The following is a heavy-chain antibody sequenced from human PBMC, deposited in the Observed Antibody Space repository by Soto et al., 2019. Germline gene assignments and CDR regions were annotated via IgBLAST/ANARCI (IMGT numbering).Heavy chain of an antibody. Sequence: HGESLKISCMGSGYKVSTWHNFTSYWIAWVRQMPGEGLEWMGIIYPGDATTIYSPSFQGRLTISVDMSISTAHLQWYDLKASDSAMYYCARHIGAYYDNNGYPYFDYWGQGTRVTVSS. V-gene: IGHV5-51*01. CDR1: GYKVSTWHNFTSYW. CDR2: IYPGDATT. D-gene: IGHD3-22*01. J-gene: IGHJ4*02. CDR3: ARHIGAYYDNNGYPYFDY.